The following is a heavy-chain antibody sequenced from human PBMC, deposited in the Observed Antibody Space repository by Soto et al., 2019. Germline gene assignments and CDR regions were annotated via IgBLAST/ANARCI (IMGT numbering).Heavy chain of an antibody. CDR2: ISNSGSSI. V-gene: IGHV3-11*01. CDR1: GFTFSDYY. D-gene: IGHD7-27*01. CDR3: ARDFFANTFDY. Sequence: AGGSLRLSCAASGFTFSDYYMSWIRQAPGKGLEWVSYISNSGSSIYYADSVKGRFTISRDNAKNSLYLRMNSLRAEDTAVYYCARDFFANTFDYWGQGTLVTVSS. J-gene: IGHJ4*02.